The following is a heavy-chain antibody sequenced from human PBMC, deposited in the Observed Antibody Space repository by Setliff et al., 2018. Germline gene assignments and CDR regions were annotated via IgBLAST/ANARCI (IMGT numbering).Heavy chain of an antibody. Sequence: SETLSLTCGVFVTRGSFSGYYWSWIRQPPGKGLEWIGEISPGGSTIYNPSLRSRVTMSLDASKNRFSLNLTSVTAADTAVYFCATSGFCSSGSCYSFDDWGQGALVTVSS. CDR2: ISPGGST. CDR1: VTRGSFSGYY. J-gene: IGHJ4*02. CDR3: ATSGFCSSGSCYSFDD. V-gene: IGHV4-34*01. D-gene: IGHD2-15*01.